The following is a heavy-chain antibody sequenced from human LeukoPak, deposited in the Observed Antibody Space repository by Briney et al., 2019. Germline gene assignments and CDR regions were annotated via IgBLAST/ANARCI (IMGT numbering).Heavy chain of an antibody. CDR1: GFTFSTYS. J-gene: IGHJ4*02. D-gene: IGHD3-22*01. V-gene: IGHV3-21*01. CDR3: ARESSGYFY. Sequence: PGGSLRLSCAASGFTFSTYSMNWVRQAPGKGLEWVSSISSGSSFICYADSVKGRFTISRDNAKNSLFLQMNSLRAEDTAVYYCARESSGYFYWGQGTLVTVSS. CDR2: ISSGSSFI.